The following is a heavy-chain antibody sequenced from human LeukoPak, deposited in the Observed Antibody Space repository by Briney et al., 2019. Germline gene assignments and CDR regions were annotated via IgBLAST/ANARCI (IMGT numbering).Heavy chain of an antibody. J-gene: IGHJ4*02. D-gene: IGHD5-12*01. CDR3: ARVRNSGFRYVDS. CDR1: GYTFTSYG. Sequence: ASVKVSCKASGYTFTSYGISWVRQAPGQGLEWMGWISTYNGNTNYAQKLQGRVTMTTDTSTSTAYMDLRSLRSDDTAVYYCARVRNSGFRYVDSWGQGTLVTVSS. V-gene: IGHV1-18*01. CDR2: ISTYNGNT.